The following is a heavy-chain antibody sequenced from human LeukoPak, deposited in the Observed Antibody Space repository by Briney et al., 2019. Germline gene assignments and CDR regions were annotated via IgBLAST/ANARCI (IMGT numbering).Heavy chain of an antibody. V-gene: IGHV3-30*18. CDR1: GFTFSSYG. CDR2: ISSDGADK. Sequence: GRSLRLSCAASGFTFSSYGMPWVRQAPGKGLEWVTVISSDGADKYFADSVRGRFTISRDNSANTLYLEMISLRAEDTAVYYCAKDRSATYFGMDVWGQGTTVTVSS. D-gene: IGHD2-15*01. CDR3: AKDRSATYFGMDV. J-gene: IGHJ6*02.